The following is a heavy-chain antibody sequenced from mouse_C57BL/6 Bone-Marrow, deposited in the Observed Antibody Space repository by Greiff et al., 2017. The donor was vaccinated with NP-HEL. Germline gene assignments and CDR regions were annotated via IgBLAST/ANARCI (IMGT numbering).Heavy chain of an antibody. D-gene: IGHD2-5*01. Sequence: DVKLVESGGGLVQPGESLKLSCESNEYEFPSHDMSWVRKTPEKRLELVAAINSDGGSTYYPDTMERRFIISRDNTKKTLYLQMSSLRSEDTALYYCARGAIVTGDYFDYWGKGTTLTVSS. V-gene: IGHV5-2*03. CDR3: ARGAIVTGDYFDY. CDR2: INSDGGST. CDR1: EYEFPSHD. J-gene: IGHJ2*01.